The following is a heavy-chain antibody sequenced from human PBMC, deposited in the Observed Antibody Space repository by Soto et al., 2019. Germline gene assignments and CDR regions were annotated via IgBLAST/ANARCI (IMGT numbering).Heavy chain of an antibody. Sequence: GGSLRLSCTASGFSFSDYYVSWIRQAPGKGLEWVSYISSSGSTKYYADSVQGRFTISRDNAKKSLHLQMNSLRAEDTAVYYCARDGEPATERNYYGMDVCGQGTTVTVSS. D-gene: IGHD1-26*01. CDR2: ISSSGSTK. CDR3: ARDGEPATERNYYGMDV. CDR1: GFSFSDYY. V-gene: IGHV3-11*01. J-gene: IGHJ6*02.